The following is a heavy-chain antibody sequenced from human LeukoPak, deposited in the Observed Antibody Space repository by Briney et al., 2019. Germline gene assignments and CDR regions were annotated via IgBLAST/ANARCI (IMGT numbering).Heavy chain of an antibody. J-gene: IGHJ4*02. CDR3: ARYYGSGSYYTDY. CDR2: IYSGGNT. CDR1: GFTVSNNY. V-gene: IGHV3-66*01. Sequence: GGSLRLSCAVSGFTVSNNYITWVRQAPGKGPEWVSAIYSGGNTYYADSVKARFTISRDNSKNTVCLQMNSLRAEDTAVYYCARYYGSGSYYTDYWGQGTLVTVSS. D-gene: IGHD3-10*01.